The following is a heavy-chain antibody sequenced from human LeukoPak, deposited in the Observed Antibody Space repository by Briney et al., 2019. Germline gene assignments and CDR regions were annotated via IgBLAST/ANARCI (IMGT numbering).Heavy chain of an antibody. V-gene: IGHV3-23*01. CDR1: GFTFSSYA. CDR2: ISGSGGST. CDR3: AKERARDYGGNYVYYYYYYMDV. J-gene: IGHJ6*03. D-gene: IGHD4-23*01. Sequence: GGSLRLSCAASGFTFSSYAMSWVRQAPGKGLEWVSAISGSGGSTYYADSVKGRFTISRDNSKNTLYLQMNSLRAEDTAVYYCAKERARDYGGNYVYYYYYYMDVWGKGTTVTVSS.